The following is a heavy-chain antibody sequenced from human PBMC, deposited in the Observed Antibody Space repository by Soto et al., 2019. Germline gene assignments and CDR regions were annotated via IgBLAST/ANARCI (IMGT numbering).Heavy chain of an antibody. V-gene: IGHV1-3*01. D-gene: IGHD3-22*01. J-gene: IGHJ4*02. CDR3: ARWRGDYYDSSGYGHDY. CDR1: AYTFTSYA. CDR2: INAGNGNT. Sequence: XSLKVSCKASAYTFTSYAMHWVRQAPGQRLEWMGWINAGNGNTKYSQKFQGRVTITRDTSASTAYMELSSLRSEDTAVYYCARWRGDYYDSSGYGHDYWGQGTLVTASS.